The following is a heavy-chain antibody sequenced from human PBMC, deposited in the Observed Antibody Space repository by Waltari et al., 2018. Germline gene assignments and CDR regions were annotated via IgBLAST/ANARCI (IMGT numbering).Heavy chain of an antibody. V-gene: IGHV3-43D*04. D-gene: IGHD3-3*01. Sequence: ELQLLESGGAVVQPGGSLRLSCAASGFTFAADALHWVRQAPGKGLEWVSVISWDGTNTYYVDSVKGRFTISRDNSKSTLYLQMSSLRAEDTALYYCVKGRYYDFWSAYPDYWGQGTLVTVSS. CDR1: GFTFAADA. J-gene: IGHJ4*02. CDR3: VKGRYYDFWSAYPDY. CDR2: ISWDGTNT.